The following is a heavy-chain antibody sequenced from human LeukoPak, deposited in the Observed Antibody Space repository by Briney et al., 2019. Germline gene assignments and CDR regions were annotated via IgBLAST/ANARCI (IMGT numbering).Heavy chain of an antibody. V-gene: IGHV4-39*01. J-gene: IGHJ4*02. D-gene: IGHD2-21*02. CDR1: GGSISSSSYY. CDR2: IYYSGST. Sequence: KASETLSLTCTVSGGSISSSSYYWGWIRQPPGKGLEWIGSIYYSGSTYYNPSLKSRVTISVDTSKNQFSLKLSSVTAADTAVYYCARGHLTARGRYYFDYWGQGTLVTVSS. CDR3: ARGHLTARGRYYFDY.